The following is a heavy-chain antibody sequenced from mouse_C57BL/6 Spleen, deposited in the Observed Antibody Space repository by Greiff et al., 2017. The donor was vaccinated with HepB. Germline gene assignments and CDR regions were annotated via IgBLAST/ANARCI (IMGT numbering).Heavy chain of an antibody. D-gene: IGHD3-3*01. V-gene: IGHV3-6*01. CDR2: ISYDGSN. CDR1: GYSITSGYY. Sequence: EVKLQESGPGLVKPSQSLSLTCSVTGYSITSGYYWNWIRQFPGNKLEWMGYISYDGSNNYNPSLKNRISITRDTSKNQFFLKLNSVTTEDTATYYCARDSPGRGYAMDYWGQGTSVTVSS. J-gene: IGHJ4*01. CDR3: ARDSPGRGYAMDY.